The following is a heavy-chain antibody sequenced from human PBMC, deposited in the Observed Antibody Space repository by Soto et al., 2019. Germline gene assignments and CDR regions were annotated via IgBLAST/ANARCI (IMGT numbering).Heavy chain of an antibody. D-gene: IGHD2-2*01. CDR3: ARGPLVVVPATLRRGWFDP. V-gene: IGHV4-34*01. J-gene: IGHJ5*02. Sequence: SETLSLTCAVYGGSFSGYYWSWIRQPPGKGLEWIGEINHSGSTNYNPSLKSRVTISVDTSKNQFSLKLSSVTAADTAVYYCARGPLVVVPATLRRGWFDPWGQGTLVTVS. CDR1: GGSFSGYY. CDR2: INHSGST.